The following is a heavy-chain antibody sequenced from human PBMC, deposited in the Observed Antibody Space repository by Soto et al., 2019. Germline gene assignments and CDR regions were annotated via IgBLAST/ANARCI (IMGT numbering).Heavy chain of an antibody. CDR2: INYRGST. Sequence: ETLSLTCTVSGASISSDYYYWGWIRQPPGKGLEWIGIINYRGSTYHSPSLNSRVTISVDTSKNQFSVRLTSVTAADTAVYYCARHRPSRYYVTSGYFPDYWGQGALVTVSS. CDR1: GASISSDYYY. CDR3: ARHRPSRYYVTSGYFPDY. V-gene: IGHV4-39*01. D-gene: IGHD3-22*01. J-gene: IGHJ4*02.